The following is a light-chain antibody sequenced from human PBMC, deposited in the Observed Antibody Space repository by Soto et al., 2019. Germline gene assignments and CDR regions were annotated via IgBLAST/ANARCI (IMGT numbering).Light chain of an antibody. CDR3: QQYNNWPPWT. V-gene: IGKV3-15*01. J-gene: IGKJ1*01. CDR2: GAS. CDR1: QSVSSN. Sequence: EIVMTQSPATLSVSPGERATLSCRASQSVSSNLAWYQQKPGQAPRLLIYGASTRATGIPARFSGSGSGTEVTPTISSLQPEDFAVYYCQQYNNWPPWTFGQGTKVEIK.